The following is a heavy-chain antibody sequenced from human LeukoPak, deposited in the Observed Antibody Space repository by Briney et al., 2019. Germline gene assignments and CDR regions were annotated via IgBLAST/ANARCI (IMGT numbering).Heavy chain of an antibody. D-gene: IGHD1-26*01. Sequence: GASVKVSCKASGYTFSGYYMHWVRQAPRQGLEWVGWINPNSGDTKYAQMFQGRVTMTRDMSISTAYMELSRLRSDDTAVFYCARDWGGSGSYFDYWGQGTLVTVSS. J-gene: IGHJ4*02. CDR3: ARDWGGSGSYFDY. CDR2: INPNSGDT. CDR1: GYTFSGYY. V-gene: IGHV1-2*02.